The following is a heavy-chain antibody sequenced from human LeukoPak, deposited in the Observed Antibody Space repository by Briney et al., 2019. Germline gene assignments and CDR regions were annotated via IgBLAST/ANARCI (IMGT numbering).Heavy chain of an antibody. D-gene: IGHD3-22*01. CDR1: GFTFDDYA. CDR2: ISWNSGSI. CDR3: ARESPTSSGYYYT. V-gene: IGHV3-9*01. Sequence: SGGSLRLSCAASGFTFDDYAMHWVRQAPGKGLEWVSGISWNSGSIGYADSVKGRFTISRDNAKNSLYLQMNSLRAEDTAVYYCARESPTSSGYYYTWGQGTLVTVSS. J-gene: IGHJ5*02.